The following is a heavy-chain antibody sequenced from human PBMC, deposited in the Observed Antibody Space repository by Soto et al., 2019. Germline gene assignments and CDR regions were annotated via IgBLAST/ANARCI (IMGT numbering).Heavy chain of an antibody. CDR3: ARGGRNTAEAY. CDR1: GYTFTRSD. D-gene: IGHD5-18*01. J-gene: IGHJ4*02. Sequence: QVQLVQSGAEVKKPGASVKVSCETSGYTFTRSDISWVRQAPGQGLEYMGWISAYNGNTNYAQNFQGRVTMTTDTSTSTAYMELRSLRSDDTAVYYCARGGRNTAEAYWGQGTLVTVSS. CDR2: ISAYNGNT. V-gene: IGHV1-18*01.